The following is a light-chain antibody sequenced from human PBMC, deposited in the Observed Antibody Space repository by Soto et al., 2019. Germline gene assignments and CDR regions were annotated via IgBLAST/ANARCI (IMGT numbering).Light chain of an antibody. CDR3: QQRSHWPPT. Sequence: EIVLTQSPATLSLSPGERATLSCRASQSVSSYLAWYQQKPGQAPRLLIYDASNRATGIPARFSGSGSGTDFTLTISSLEPEDFAVYYCQQRSHWPPTFGPGTKVHIK. V-gene: IGKV3-11*01. CDR2: DAS. J-gene: IGKJ3*01. CDR1: QSVSSY.